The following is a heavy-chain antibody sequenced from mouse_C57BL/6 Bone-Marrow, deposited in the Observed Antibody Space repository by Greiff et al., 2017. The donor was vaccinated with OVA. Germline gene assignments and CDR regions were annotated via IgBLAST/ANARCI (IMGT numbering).Heavy chain of an antibody. V-gene: IGHV5-6*01. CDR1: GFTFSSYG. CDR3: ARPHNWAYAMDY. CDR2: ISSGGSYT. Sequence: EVQGVESGGDLVKPGGSLKLSCAASGFTFSSYGMSWVRQTPDKRLEWVATISSGGSYTYYPDSVKGRFTISRDNAKNTLYLQMRSLKSEDTAMYYCARPHNWAYAMDYWGQGTSVTVSS. J-gene: IGHJ4*01. D-gene: IGHD4-1*02.